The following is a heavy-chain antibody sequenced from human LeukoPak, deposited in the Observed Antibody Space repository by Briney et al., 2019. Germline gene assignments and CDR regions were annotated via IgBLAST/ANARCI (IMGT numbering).Heavy chain of an antibody. CDR2: INPSGGPT. D-gene: IGHD3-22*01. V-gene: IGHV1-46*01. J-gene: IGHJ6*02. CDR3: ARPRGPYDSSGYPYYSYYFDMDV. CDR1: GYTFTSYY. Sequence: ASVKVSCKASGYTFTSYYIHWLRQAAGQGLDWMGIINPSGGPTSHAHKLQGRVTMTRDTSTSTVYMELSSLRADDTAVYYCARPRGPYDSSGYPYYSYYFDMDVWGQGTTVTVSS.